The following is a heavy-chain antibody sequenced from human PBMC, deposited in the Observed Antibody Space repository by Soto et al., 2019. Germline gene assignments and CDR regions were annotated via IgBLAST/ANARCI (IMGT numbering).Heavy chain of an antibody. CDR1: GGSISSGGYY. Sequence: QVQLQESGPGLVKPSQTLSLTCTVSGGSISSGGYYWSGIRQKLGRVLEWIGYIYYTGSTIYNPSLKSRLTMSIDASRNQFSLKLTAVSAADTAVYFCARDGLLTGTTGSYFDLWGRGTLVTVSS. J-gene: IGHJ2*01. D-gene: IGHD1-7*01. V-gene: IGHV4-31*03. CDR3: ARDGLLTGTTGSYFDL. CDR2: IYYTGST.